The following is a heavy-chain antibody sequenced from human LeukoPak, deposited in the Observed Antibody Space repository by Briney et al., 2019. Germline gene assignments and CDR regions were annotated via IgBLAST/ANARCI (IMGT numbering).Heavy chain of an antibody. D-gene: IGHD1-26*01. CDR1: GFTFSNYA. CDR2: ISGSGGST. J-gene: IGHJ4*02. Sequence: GGSLRLSCAASGFTFSNYAMTWVRQAPGKGLEWVSTISGSGGSTYYADSVKGRFTISRDNSKNTLYLQMNSLRAEDTAVYYCAKDELLGPTHHTAPRNSGFDYWGQGTLVTVSS. CDR3: AKDELLGPTHHTAPRNSGFDY. V-gene: IGHV3-23*01.